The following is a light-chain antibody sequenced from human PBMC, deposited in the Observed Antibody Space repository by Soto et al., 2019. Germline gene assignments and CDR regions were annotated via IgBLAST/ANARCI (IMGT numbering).Light chain of an antibody. CDR2: GAS. Sequence: DVVMTQTPLSLSVAPGQPASISCKSSQSLLHITGETFLFWYLQKPGQSPQLLIYGASSRATGIPDRFSGSGSGTDFTLTIPRLEPEDFAVYYCLQYGSSVWTFGQGTKVDNK. CDR3: LQYGSSVWT. CDR1: QSLLHITGETF. J-gene: IGKJ1*01. V-gene: IGKV2-29*01.